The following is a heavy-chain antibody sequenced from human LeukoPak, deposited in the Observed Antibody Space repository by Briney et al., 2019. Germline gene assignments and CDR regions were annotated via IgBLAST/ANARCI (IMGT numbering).Heavy chain of an antibody. V-gene: IGHV4-59*01. CDR1: GGSINSYY. Sequence: PSETLSLTCTVSGGSINSYYWNWIRQPSGKGLEWIGYIYYSGSTNYNPSLKSRVTISVDTSKNQFSLKLSSVTAADTAVYYCARDRWISSYFDYWGQGTLVTVSS. CDR3: ARDRWISSYFDY. J-gene: IGHJ4*02. D-gene: IGHD4-23*01. CDR2: IYYSGST.